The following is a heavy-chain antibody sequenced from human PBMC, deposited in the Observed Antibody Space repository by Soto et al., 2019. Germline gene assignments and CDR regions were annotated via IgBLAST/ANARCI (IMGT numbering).Heavy chain of an antibody. J-gene: IGHJ5*02. D-gene: IGHD3-3*01. CDR2: IYSSGST. CDR3: ARGQRFSDWFDP. CDR1: GGAINSYY. Sequence: SETLCLTCTVSGGAINSYYWTWIRQPAGKGLEWIGRIYSSGSTKYNPSLQSRVTMSLDTSKNQFSLRLTSVTAADTAVYYCARGQRFSDWFDPWGQGTLVTVS. V-gene: IGHV4-4*07.